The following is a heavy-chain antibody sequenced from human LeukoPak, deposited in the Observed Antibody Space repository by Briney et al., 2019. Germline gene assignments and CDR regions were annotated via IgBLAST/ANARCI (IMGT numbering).Heavy chain of an antibody. Sequence: GGSLRLSCAASGCTFNDYAMHWVRQAPGKGLEWVSLISGDGGISYYADSVKGRFTISRDNNKNSLYLQMNTLRTEDTALCYCTKGGQWLTDYWGQGTLVTVSS. V-gene: IGHV3-43*02. CDR2: ISGDGGIS. J-gene: IGHJ4*02. CDR1: GCTFNDYA. CDR3: TKGGQWLTDY. D-gene: IGHD6-19*01.